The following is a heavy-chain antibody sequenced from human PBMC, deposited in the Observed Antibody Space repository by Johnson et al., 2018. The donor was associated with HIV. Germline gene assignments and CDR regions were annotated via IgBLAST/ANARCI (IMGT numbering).Heavy chain of an antibody. V-gene: IGHV3-66*01. CDR1: GFTVSSNY. CDR3: ARDWDAYGAFDI. CDR2: VYSGGNT. Sequence: VQLVESGGGLVQPGGSLRLSCAASGFTVSSNYMSWVRQAPEMGLVWVSIVYSGGNTYYADSVRGRFTISRDHAKNSLYLQMNSLRAEDTAVYYCARDWDAYGAFDIWGQGTMVTVSS. D-gene: IGHD1-26*01. J-gene: IGHJ3*02.